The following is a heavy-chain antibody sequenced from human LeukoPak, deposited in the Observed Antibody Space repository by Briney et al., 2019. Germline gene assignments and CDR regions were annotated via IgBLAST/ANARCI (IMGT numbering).Heavy chain of an antibody. V-gene: IGHV3-23*01. CDR2: ISGSGGST. J-gene: IGHJ4*02. CDR1: GFTFSSYA. Sequence: GGSLRLSCAASGFTFSSYALSWVRQAPGKGLEWVSAISGSGGSTYYADSVKGRFTISRDNSKNTLYLQMNSLRAEDTAVYYCARVVSSGYYLMNDYWGQGTLVTVSS. D-gene: IGHD3-22*01. CDR3: ARVVSSGYYLMNDY.